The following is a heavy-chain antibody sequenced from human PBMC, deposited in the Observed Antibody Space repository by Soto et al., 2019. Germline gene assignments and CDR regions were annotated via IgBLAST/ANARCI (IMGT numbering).Heavy chain of an antibody. Sequence: QVQLEQSGAEVKKPGSSVKVSCKASGGTLSDHGVAWLRQAPGQGLEWMGGTIPVFNTAKYAQRFQGRVTVTADKFTNIAYMELSSLRFEDTAFYFCARGVYGSGNYYTGPSAFDICGQGTRVIVSS. CDR2: TIPVFNTA. D-gene: IGHD3-10*01. J-gene: IGHJ3*02. CDR3: ARGVYGSGNYYTGPSAFDI. V-gene: IGHV1-69*06. CDR1: GGTLSDHG.